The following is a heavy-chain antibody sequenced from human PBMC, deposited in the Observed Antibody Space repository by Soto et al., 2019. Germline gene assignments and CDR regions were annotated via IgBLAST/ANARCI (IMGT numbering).Heavy chain of an antibody. Sequence: QVQLVQSGAEVKKPGASVKVSCKASGYTFTSYGISWVRQAPGQGLEWMGWISAYNGNTNYAQKLQGRVTMTTDTATSTAYMELRSLRSDDTAVYYCARKQDGYYYYYGMDVWGQGTTVTVSS. CDR3: ARKQDGYYYYYGMDV. V-gene: IGHV1-18*01. D-gene: IGHD2-15*01. CDR2: ISAYNGNT. J-gene: IGHJ6*02. CDR1: GYTFTSYG.